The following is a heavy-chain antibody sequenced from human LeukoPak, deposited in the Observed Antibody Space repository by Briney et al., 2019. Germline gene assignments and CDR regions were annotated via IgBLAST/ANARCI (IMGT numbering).Heavy chain of an antibody. V-gene: IGHV3-23*01. CDR2: ISGSGGST. CDR3: AKRGIAAAGLNWFDP. J-gene: IGHJ5*02. D-gene: IGHD6-13*01. CDR1: GFTFSCYA. Sequence: PGGSLRLSCAASGFTFSCYAMSWVRQAPGKGLEWVSAISGSGGSTYYADSVKGRFTISRDNSNITLYPQINSLRAEDTAVYYCAKRGIAAAGLNWFDPWGQGTLVTVSS.